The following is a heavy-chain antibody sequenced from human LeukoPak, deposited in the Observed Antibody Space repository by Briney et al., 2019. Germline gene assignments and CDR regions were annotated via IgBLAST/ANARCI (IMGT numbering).Heavy chain of an antibody. CDR3: AKDVYSSGWSIFDY. Sequence: GVSLRLSCAASGFTFSSYGMHWVRQAPGKGLEWVAFIRYDGSNKYYADSVKGRFTISRDNSKNTLYLQMNSLRAEDTAVYYCAKDVYSSGWSIFDYWGQGTLVTVSS. D-gene: IGHD6-19*01. V-gene: IGHV3-30*02. CDR1: GFTFSSYG. J-gene: IGHJ4*02. CDR2: IRYDGSNK.